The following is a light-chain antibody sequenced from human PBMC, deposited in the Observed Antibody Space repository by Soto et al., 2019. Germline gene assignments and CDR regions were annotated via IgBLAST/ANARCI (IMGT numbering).Light chain of an antibody. CDR1: QSVSRD. CDR2: GAS. V-gene: IGKV3-15*01. Sequence: EIVMTQSPATLSVSPGERATLSCRASQSVSRDLAWYQQNPGQAPRLLIYGASTRAAGIPARFSGSGSGTEFTLTISSLEPEDFAVYYCQQRSNWITFGQGTRLEIK. J-gene: IGKJ5*01. CDR3: QQRSNWIT.